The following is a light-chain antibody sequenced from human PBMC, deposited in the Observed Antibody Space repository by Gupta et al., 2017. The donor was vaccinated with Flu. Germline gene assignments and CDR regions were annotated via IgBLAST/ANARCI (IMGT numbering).Light chain of an antibody. V-gene: IGLV6-57*01. CDR3: QSYHTSGQG. CDR2: ENN. CDR1: SGSIANNY. J-gene: IGLJ2*01. Sequence: NFILTQSHSVSESPGKTITISCTRTSGSIANNYVQWYQQRPGSSPTIVIYENNQRPSGVPDRFSGSIDSSSNSASLAISGLKTEDEAYYYCQSYHTSGQGFGGGTKLTVL.